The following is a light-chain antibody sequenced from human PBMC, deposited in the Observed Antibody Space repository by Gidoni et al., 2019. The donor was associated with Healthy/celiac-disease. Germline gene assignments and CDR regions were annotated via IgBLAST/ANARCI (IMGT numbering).Light chain of an antibody. CDR3: QQSYSTPFT. V-gene: IGKV1-39*01. CDR2: AAS. Sequence: DIQMPQSPSSLSASVGDRVTITCRASQSISSYLNWYQQKPGKAPKRLIYAASSLQSGVPSRFSGSGSGTDFTLTISSLQPEDFATYYCQQSYSTPFTFGPGTKVDIK. J-gene: IGKJ3*01. CDR1: QSISSY.